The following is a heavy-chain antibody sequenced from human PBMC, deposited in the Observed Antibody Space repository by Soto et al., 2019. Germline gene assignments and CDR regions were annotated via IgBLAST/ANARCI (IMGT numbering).Heavy chain of an antibody. CDR2: IFYSGTT. CDR1: GLSILSTHNF. D-gene: IGHD4-17*01. J-gene: IGHJ4*02. V-gene: IGHV4-39*01. CDR3: ARYYGDYRNYFDY. Sequence: SETLSLTCTVTGLSILSTHNFWGWIRQPPGKGLELIGSIFYSGTTYNNPSLNSRVTLSVDTSKNQFSLKLNSVTAADTAVYYCARYYGDYRNYFDYWGQG.